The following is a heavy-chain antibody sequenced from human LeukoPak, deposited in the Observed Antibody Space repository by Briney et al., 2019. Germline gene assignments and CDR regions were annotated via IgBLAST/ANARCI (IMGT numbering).Heavy chain of an antibody. V-gene: IGHV4-34*01. CDR3: ARDRRLISDILTGYYRTEYYYYMDV. J-gene: IGHJ6*03. Sequence: TSETLSLTCAVYGGSFSGYYWSWIRQPLGKGLEWIGEINHSGSTNYNPSLKSRVTISVDTSKNQFSLKLTSVTAADTAVYYCARDRRLISDILTGYYRTEYYYYMDVWGKGTTVTISS. D-gene: IGHD3-9*01. CDR1: GGSFSGYY. CDR2: INHSGST.